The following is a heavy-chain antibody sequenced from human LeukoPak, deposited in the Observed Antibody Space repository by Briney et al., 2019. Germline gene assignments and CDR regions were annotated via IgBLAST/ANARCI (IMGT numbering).Heavy chain of an antibody. CDR2: IYTSGST. CDR3: ARGPTYCSSSSCLQGE. V-gene: IGHV4-61*02. CDR1: GGSISSGSYY. Sequence: SQTLSLTCTVSGGSISSGSYYWSWIRQPAGKGLEWIGRIYTSGSTNYNPSLKSRGTIPVDTAKNQFSLKLSSVTAADTAVYYCARGPTYCSSSSCLQGEWGQGTLVTVSS. D-gene: IGHD2-15*01. J-gene: IGHJ4*02.